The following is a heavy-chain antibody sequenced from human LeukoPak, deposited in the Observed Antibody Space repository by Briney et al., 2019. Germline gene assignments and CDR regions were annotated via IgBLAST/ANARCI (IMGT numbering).Heavy chain of an antibody. J-gene: IGHJ4*02. Sequence: SETLSLTCTVSGGSISSYYWSWIRQPPGKGLEWIGYIYYSGSTNYNPSLKSRVTISVDTSKNQFSLKLSSVTAADTAVYYCARDQGRTTVTTEGDYWGQGTLVTVSS. CDR3: ARDQGRTTVTTEGDY. CDR2: IYYSGST. CDR1: GGSISSYY. D-gene: IGHD4-17*01. V-gene: IGHV4-59*12.